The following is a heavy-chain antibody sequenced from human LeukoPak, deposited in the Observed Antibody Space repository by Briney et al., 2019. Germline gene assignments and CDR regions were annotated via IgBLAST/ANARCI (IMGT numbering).Heavy chain of an antibody. CDR1: GYTFTGYY. Sequence: GASVKVSCKASGYTFTGYYMHWVRQAPGQGLEWMGWINPNSGGTNYAQKFQGRVTMTRDTSISTAYMELSRLRSDDTAMYYCARQYYETLTGPNWFDAWGQGTLVTVSS. V-gene: IGHV1-2*02. CDR3: ARQYYETLTGPNWFDA. D-gene: IGHD3-9*01. J-gene: IGHJ5*02. CDR2: INPNSGGT.